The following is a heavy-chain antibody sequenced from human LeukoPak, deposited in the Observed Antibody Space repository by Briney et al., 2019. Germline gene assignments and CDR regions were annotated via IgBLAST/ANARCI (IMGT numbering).Heavy chain of an antibody. D-gene: IGHD3-3*01. CDR2: INPSGGPA. J-gene: IGHJ4*02. V-gene: IGHV1-46*01. CDR1: GYTFTRYH. CDR3: AREAIFGVVREYYFDL. Sequence: ASVKVSCKASGYTFTRYHIHWVRQAPGQGLEWMGVINPSGGPATYAQKFQSRVTLTRDTSTTTVYMEVNSLRSDDTAVYYCAREAIFGVVREYYFDLWGQGTLGTVS.